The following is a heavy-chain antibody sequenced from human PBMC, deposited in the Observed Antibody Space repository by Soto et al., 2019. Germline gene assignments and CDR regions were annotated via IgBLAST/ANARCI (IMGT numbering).Heavy chain of an antibody. J-gene: IGHJ4*02. Sequence: SVKVSCKASGGTFSSYAISWVRQAPGQGLEWMGGIIPIFGTANYAQKFQGRVTITADESTSTAYMELSSLRSEDTAVYYCVRTIEYSSSSSIDYWGQGTLVTVSS. CDR1: GGTFSSYA. V-gene: IGHV1-69*13. CDR2: IIPIFGTA. D-gene: IGHD6-6*01. CDR3: VRTIEYSSSSSIDY.